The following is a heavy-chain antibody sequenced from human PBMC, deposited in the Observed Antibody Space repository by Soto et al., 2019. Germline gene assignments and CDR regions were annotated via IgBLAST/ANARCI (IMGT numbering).Heavy chain of an antibody. J-gene: IGHJ6*02. Sequence: SVKVSCKASGYTVSSYAIRWVRQAPGQVLEWMGGIIPIFGTANYAQKFQGRVTITADESTSTAYMELSSLRSEDTAVYYCARDGTGYRSRASPMDVWGQGTTVTVSS. CDR2: IIPIFGTA. CDR1: GYTVSSYA. CDR3: ARDGTGYRSRASPMDV. D-gene: IGHD3-9*01. V-gene: IGHV1-69*13.